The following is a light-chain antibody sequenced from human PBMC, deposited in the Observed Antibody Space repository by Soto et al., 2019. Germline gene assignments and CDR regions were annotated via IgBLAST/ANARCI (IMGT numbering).Light chain of an antibody. J-gene: IGKJ1*01. CDR3: QQYNSYSWT. Sequence: DIQMTQAPSSLSASVGDRVTVPCRASESISGWLAWYQQKPGKAPKLLIYKASSLQSGVPSRFSGSGSGTEFTLTISSLQPDDFATYYCQQYNSYSWTFGQGTKVDIK. CDR2: KAS. CDR1: ESISGW. V-gene: IGKV1-5*03.